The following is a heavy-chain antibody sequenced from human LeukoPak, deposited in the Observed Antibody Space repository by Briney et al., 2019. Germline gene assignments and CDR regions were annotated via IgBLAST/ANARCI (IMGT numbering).Heavy chain of an antibody. J-gene: IGHJ4*02. CDR2: ISPHNGNT. Sequence: AASVKVSCKASGYTFTSYGISWVRQAPGQGLEWLGWISPHNGNTNYAQKFQGRVTLTTDTSANTAYLELRSLRSDDTALYYCARDHLDIVPTIYSFWGQGTLVTVSS. CDR1: GYTFTSYG. CDR3: ARDHLDIVPTIYSF. D-gene: IGHD5-12*01. V-gene: IGHV1-18*01.